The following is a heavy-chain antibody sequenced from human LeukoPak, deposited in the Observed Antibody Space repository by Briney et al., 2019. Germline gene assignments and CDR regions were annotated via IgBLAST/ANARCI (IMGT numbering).Heavy chain of an antibody. V-gene: IGHV3-23*01. J-gene: IGHJ4*02. Sequence: GGSLRLSCAASGFTFSSYGMSWVRQAPGKGLEWVSAIRTSGGSTYYADSVKGRFTISRDNSKNTLYLQMNSLRAEDTAVYYCARVGDGSGSYPDYWGQGTLVTVSS. CDR1: GFTFSSYG. D-gene: IGHD3-10*01. CDR2: IRTSGGST. CDR3: ARVGDGSGSYPDY.